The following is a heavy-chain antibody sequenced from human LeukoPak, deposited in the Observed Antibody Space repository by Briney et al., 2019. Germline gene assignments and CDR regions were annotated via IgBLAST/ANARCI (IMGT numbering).Heavy chain of an antibody. CDR3: ARDGWLVDY. D-gene: IGHD6-19*01. CDR2: IKQDGSEK. V-gene: IGHV3-7*03. CDR1: GFTFSSYW. J-gene: IGHJ4*02. Sequence: PGGSLRLSCAASGFTFSSYWVSWVRQAPGKGLGWVANIKQDGSEKYYVDSVKGRFTIFRDNAKNSLYLQMNSLRAEDTAVYYCARDGWLVDYWGQGTLVTVSS.